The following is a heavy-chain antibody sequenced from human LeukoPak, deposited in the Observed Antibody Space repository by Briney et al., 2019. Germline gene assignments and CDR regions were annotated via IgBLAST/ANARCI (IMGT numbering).Heavy chain of an antibody. CDR3: ARLRRYYDSSGYYYYFDY. V-gene: IGHV4-59*01. CDR1: GGSISSYY. D-gene: IGHD3-22*01. CDR2: IYYSGST. J-gene: IGHJ4*02. Sequence: NTSETLSLTCTVSGGSISSYYWSWVRQPPGKGLEWIGYIYYSGSTNYNPSLKSRVTISVDTSKNQFSLKLSSVTAADTAVYYCARLRRYYDSSGYYYYFDYWGQGTLVTVSS.